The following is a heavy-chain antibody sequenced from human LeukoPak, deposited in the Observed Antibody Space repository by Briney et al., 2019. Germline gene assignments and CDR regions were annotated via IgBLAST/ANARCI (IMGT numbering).Heavy chain of an antibody. CDR3: GRDWGQDNVFDL. J-gene: IGHJ3*01. CDR1: EFTFSGHQ. Sequence: GGSLRLSCAASEFTFSGHQMSWVRQAPGKGPEWVAKIIQDGSEEYYLDSVKGRFIISRDNGKNSLYLEMNSLRVEDTAVYYWGRDWGQDNVFDLWGRGTMVTVSS. V-gene: IGHV3-7*01. D-gene: IGHD7-27*01. CDR2: IIQDGSEE.